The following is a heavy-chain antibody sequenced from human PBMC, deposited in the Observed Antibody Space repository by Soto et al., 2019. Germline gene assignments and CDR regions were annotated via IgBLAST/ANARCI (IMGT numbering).Heavy chain of an antibody. J-gene: IGHJ6*02. CDR2: IIPIFGTA. D-gene: IGHD3-22*01. CDR1: GCTFSSYA. CDR3: ARADYYDSSGYPYYGMDV. Sequence: ASVKVSCKASGCTFSSYAISCVRQAPGQGLEWMGGIIPIFGTANYAQKFQGRVTITADESTSTAYMELSSLRSEDTAVYYCARADYYDSSGYPYYGMDVWGQGTTVTVSS. V-gene: IGHV1-69*13.